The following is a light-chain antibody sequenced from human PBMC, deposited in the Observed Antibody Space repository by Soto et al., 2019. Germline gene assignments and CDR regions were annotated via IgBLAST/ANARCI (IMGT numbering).Light chain of an antibody. CDR2: NTN. J-gene: IGLJ3*02. CDR1: SGPVFTSSY. V-gene: IGLV8-61*01. Sequence: QTVVTQEPSFSVSPGGTVTLTCGLSSGPVFTSSYPNWYQQTPGQAPRTLIFNTNTRSSGVPDRFSGSFLGDTAALTITGAQADDDSYYYCLLYLGGGIWVFGGGTKVTVL. CDR3: LLYLGGGIWV.